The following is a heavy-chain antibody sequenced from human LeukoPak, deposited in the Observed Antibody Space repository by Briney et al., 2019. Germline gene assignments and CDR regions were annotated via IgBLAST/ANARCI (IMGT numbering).Heavy chain of an antibody. D-gene: IGHD3-22*01. Sequence: GGSLRLSCAASGFTVSSNYMNWVRQAPGKGLEWVSSISSSSSYIYYADSVKGRFTISRDNAKNSLYLQMNSLRAEDTAVYYCARDRRADYYDSSGNGAFDIWGQGTMVTVSS. CDR2: ISSSSSYI. J-gene: IGHJ3*02. CDR3: ARDRRADYYDSSGNGAFDI. V-gene: IGHV3-21*01. CDR1: GFTVSSNY.